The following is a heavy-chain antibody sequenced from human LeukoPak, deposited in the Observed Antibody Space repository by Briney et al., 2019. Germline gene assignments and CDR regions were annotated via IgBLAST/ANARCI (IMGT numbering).Heavy chain of an antibody. Sequence: GASVKVSCKASGGTFSSYAISWVRQAPGQGLKWMGRIIPIFGTANYAQKFQGRVTITTDESTSTAYMELSSLRSEDTAVYYCAITTIFDWFDPWGQGTLVTVSS. V-gene: IGHV1-69*05. CDR3: AITTIFDWFDP. CDR1: GGTFSSYA. CDR2: IIPIFGTA. D-gene: IGHD3-3*01. J-gene: IGHJ5*02.